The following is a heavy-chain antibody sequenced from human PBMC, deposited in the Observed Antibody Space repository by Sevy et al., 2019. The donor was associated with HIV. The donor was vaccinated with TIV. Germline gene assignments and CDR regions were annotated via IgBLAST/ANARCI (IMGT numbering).Heavy chain of an antibody. CDR3: VRAIQSEGSF. Sequence: GGSLRLSCGASGFTFSTYWMSWVRQAPGKGLEWVANIKEDDTVKYYVDSVKGRFTSFRDNGRNLVYLVMNNLRVGDTARYYCVRAIQSEGSFWGQGTLVTVSS. V-gene: IGHV3-7*04. CDR1: GFTFSTYW. CDR2: IKEDDTVK. D-gene: IGHD2-2*02. J-gene: IGHJ4*02.